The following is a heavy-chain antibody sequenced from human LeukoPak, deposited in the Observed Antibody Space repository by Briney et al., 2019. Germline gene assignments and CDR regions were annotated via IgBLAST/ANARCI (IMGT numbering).Heavy chain of an antibody. J-gene: IGHJ4*02. CDR1: GGSISSSSYY. CDR2: IYYSGST. CDR3: ARVSSGWYGFSY. V-gene: IGHV4-39*01. Sequence: SETLSLTCTVSGGSISSSSYYWGWIRQPPGKGLEWIGSIYYSGSTYYNPSLKSRVTISVDTSKNQFSLKLSSVTAADTAVYYCARVSSGWYGFSYWGQGTLVTVSS. D-gene: IGHD6-19*01.